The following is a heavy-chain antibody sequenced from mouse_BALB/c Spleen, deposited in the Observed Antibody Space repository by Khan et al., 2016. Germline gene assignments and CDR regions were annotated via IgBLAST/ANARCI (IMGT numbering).Heavy chain of an antibody. Sequence: QIQLVQSGPELKKPGETVKISCKASGYTFTNYGMNWVKQAPGKDLKWMGWINTYTGEPTYADDFKGRFVFSLETSASTAYLQINNLTNEDTATYFCASGTDWYFDVWGAGTTVTVSS. J-gene: IGHJ1*01. D-gene: IGHD4-1*01. CDR1: GYTFTNYG. CDR3: ASGTDWYFDV. V-gene: IGHV9-3-1*01. CDR2: INTYTGEP.